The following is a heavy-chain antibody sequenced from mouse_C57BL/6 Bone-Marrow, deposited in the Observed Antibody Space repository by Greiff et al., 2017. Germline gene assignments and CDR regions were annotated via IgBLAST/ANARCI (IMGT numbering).Heavy chain of an antibody. Sequence: VKLQQPGAELVRPGSSVKLSCKASGYTFTSYWMHWVKQRPIQGLEWIGNIDPSDSDTHYNQKFKDKATLTVDKSSSTAYMQLSSLTSEDSAVYYCARGGAAMDYWGQGTSVTVSS. V-gene: IGHV1-52*01. CDR1: GYTFTSYW. J-gene: IGHJ4*01. CDR3: ARGGAAMDY. CDR2: IDPSDSDT.